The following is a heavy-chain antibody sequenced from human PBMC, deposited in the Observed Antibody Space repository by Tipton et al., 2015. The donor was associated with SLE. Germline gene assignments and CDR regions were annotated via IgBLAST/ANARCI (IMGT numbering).Heavy chain of an antibody. CDR3: GRGRYDSSRYFQN. Sequence: TLSLTCTVSGGSISSGSSYWSWIRQPAGKGLEWFGHIYTTGNTNYNPSLKSPVTISVDTSKNHFSLKLTSVTAADTAVYYCGRGRYDSSRYFQNWGQGTLVTVSS. CDR1: GGSISSGSSY. CDR2: IYTTGNT. V-gene: IGHV4-61*09. D-gene: IGHD6-13*01. J-gene: IGHJ1*01.